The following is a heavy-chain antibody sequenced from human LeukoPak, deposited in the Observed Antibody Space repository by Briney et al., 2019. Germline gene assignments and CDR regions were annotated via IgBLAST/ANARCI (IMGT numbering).Heavy chain of an antibody. CDR1: GYTLTSYG. J-gene: IGHJ4*02. CDR2: ISAHNGDT. CDR3: ARGGRGWCIDN. D-gene: IGHD6-19*01. Sequence: ASVKVSCKASGYTLTSYGISWVRQAPGQGLEWMGWISAHNGDTNYAQKLQGRVTMTTDTSTSTAYMELKSLRSDDTAVYYCARGGRGWCIDNWGQGTLVTVSS. V-gene: IGHV1-18*01.